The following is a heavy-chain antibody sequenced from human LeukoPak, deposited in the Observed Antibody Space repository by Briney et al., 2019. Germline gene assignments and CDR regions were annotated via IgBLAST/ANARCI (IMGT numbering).Heavy chain of an antibody. D-gene: IGHD3-10*01. Sequence: GGSLRLSCAASGFTFSSYAMSWVRQAPGKGLEWVPAISGSGGSTYYADSVKGRFTISKDNSKNTLYLQMNSLRAEDTAVYYCAKRGVIAFDIWGQGTMVTVSS. CDR1: GFTFSSYA. V-gene: IGHV3-23*01. CDR2: ISGSGGST. J-gene: IGHJ3*02. CDR3: AKRGVIAFDI.